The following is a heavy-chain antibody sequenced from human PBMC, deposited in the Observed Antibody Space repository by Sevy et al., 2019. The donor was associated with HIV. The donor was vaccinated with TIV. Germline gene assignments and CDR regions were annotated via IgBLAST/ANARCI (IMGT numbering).Heavy chain of an antibody. V-gene: IGHV4-4*07. CDR3: ARSNWVTATNGFFKSYYFDY. CDR1: GDSFSSYF. CDR2: INTSGST. D-gene: IGHD7-27*01. Sequence: SETLSLTCTVSGDSFSSYFWAWIRQPAGKGLEWIGRINTSGSTNYNPSLKSRVTMSVDTSKSQFSLKVTSLTAADTAIYFCARSNWVTATNGFFKSYYFDYWGQGSLVTVSS. J-gene: IGHJ4*02.